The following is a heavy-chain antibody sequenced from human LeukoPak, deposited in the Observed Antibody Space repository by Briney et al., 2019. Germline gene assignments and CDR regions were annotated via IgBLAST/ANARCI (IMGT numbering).Heavy chain of an antibody. J-gene: IGHJ4*02. Sequence: GGSLRLSCAASGFTFSSYSMNWVRQAPGKGLEWVSYISSSSTTKYYADSVKGRFTISRDNAKNSLYLQMNSLRAEDTAVYYCARDCGGDCYAYYFDYWGQGTLVTVSS. CDR1: GFTFSSYS. CDR3: ARDCGGDCYAYYFDY. CDR2: ISSSSTTK. V-gene: IGHV3-48*01. D-gene: IGHD2-21*02.